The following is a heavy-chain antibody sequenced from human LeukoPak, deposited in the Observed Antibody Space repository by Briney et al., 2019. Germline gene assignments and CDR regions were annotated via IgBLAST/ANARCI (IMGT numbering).Heavy chain of an antibody. CDR2: INTDGSST. V-gene: IGHV3-74*01. CDR3: ARGMTYYYGSGKFDY. Sequence: GGSLRLSCAASGFTFSSDWMHWVRQAPGKGLVCVSRINTDGSSTSHVDSVKGRFTVSRDNARNTLYLQMDSLRAEDTAVYYCARGMTYYYGSGKFDYWGQGTLVTVSS. J-gene: IGHJ4*02. D-gene: IGHD3-10*01. CDR1: GFTFSSDW.